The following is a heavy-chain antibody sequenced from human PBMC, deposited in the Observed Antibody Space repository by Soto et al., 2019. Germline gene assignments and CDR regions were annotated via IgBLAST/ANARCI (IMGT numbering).Heavy chain of an antibody. J-gene: IGHJ3*01. V-gene: IGHV1-69*08. CDR2: IIPIPDIT. CDR1: GGTFSTYI. D-gene: IGHD3-3*01. CDR3: ARDRITTRGDAFDL. Sequence: QVQLVQSGAEVRKPGSSVKVSCKAPGGTFSTYIISWVRQAPGQGLEWMGRIIPIPDITNYAQKFKGRVTVTADRSTSTAYMELTSLKSGDTAVYYCARDRITTRGDAFDLWGQGTMVTVSS.